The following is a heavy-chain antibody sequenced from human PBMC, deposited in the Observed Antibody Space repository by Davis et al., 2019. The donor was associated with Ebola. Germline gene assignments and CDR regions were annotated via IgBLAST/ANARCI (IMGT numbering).Heavy chain of an antibody. V-gene: IGHV3-48*04. Sequence: GESLKISCAASGFTFSSYAMSWIRQAPGKGPEWVSYISSNSTNKKYADSVKGRFTISRDDAKNSLYLQMNSLRAEDTAVYYCARVAYYYDSTGYYYDIPDLFDYWGQGTLVTVSS. D-gene: IGHD3-22*01. CDR2: ISSNSTNK. CDR3: ARVAYYYDSTGYYYDIPDLFDY. J-gene: IGHJ4*02. CDR1: GFTFSSYA.